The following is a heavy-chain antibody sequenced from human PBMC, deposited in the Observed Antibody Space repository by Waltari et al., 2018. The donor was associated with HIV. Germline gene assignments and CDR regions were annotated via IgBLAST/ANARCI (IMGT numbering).Heavy chain of an antibody. Sequence: VLLQESGPRLVKPSETLSLTCGVSDGSLTGNFWSWVRQTPEKGLEWIGYIHYSGTTDYTPSFWSRVSMSVDTSKSQFSLNVASVSAADTAVYYCATLQGSSMVTAGEIVNHWGPGTLVIVSP. CDR2: IHYSGTT. CDR1: DGSLTGNF. V-gene: IGHV4-59*03. J-gene: IGHJ5*02. D-gene: IGHD2-21*02. CDR3: ATLQGSSMVTAGEIVNH.